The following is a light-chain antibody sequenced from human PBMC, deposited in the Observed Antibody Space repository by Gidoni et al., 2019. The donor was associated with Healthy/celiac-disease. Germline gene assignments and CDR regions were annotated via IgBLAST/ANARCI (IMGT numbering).Light chain of an antibody. CDR3: QSYDSSLSGSWV. V-gene: IGLV1-40*01. CDR2: GNS. Sequence: TAAPGSSSNLGGGYDVHWYQQLPGTAPKLLIYGNSNRPSGVPDRFSGSKSGTSASLAITGLQAEDEADYYCQSYDSSLSGSWVFGGGTKLTVL. J-gene: IGLJ3*02. CDR1: SSNLGGGYD.